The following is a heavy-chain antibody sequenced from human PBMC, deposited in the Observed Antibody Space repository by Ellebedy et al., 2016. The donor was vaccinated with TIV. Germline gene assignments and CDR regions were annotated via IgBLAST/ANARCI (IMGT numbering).Heavy chain of an antibody. CDR1: GGSFSGFY. CDR3: ARCWGSYRPLDY. D-gene: IGHD3-16*02. V-gene: IGHV4-34*01. J-gene: IGHJ4*02. Sequence: MPSETLSLTCAVYGGSFSGFYWSWIRQPPGKGLEWIGEINHSGSTNYNPSLKSRVTISVDTSKNQFSLRLSSVTAADPAVYYCARCWGSYRPLDYWGQGTLVTVSS. CDR2: INHSGST.